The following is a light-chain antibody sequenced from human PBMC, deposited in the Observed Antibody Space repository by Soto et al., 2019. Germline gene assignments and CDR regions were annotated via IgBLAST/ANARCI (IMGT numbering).Light chain of an antibody. CDR1: SSDVGSYNL. CDR3: CSYAGSSTYV. V-gene: IGLV2-23*01. Sequence: QSVLTQPASVSGSPGQSITISCTGTSSDVGSYNLVSWYQQHPGKAPKLMIYEGNKRPSGVSNRFSGSKSGNTASLTISGLQAEDEADYYCCSYAGSSTYVFGTGT. CDR2: EGN. J-gene: IGLJ1*01.